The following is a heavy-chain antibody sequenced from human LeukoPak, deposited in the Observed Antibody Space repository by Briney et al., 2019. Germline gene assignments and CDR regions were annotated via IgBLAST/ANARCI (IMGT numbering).Heavy chain of an antibody. CDR3: ARDYGGNSVLTG. CDR2: INHSGST. CDR1: CGSFSGYY. Sequence: SETLSLTCAVYCGSFSGYYWSWIRQPPGKGLEWIGEINHSGSTNYNPSLKSRVTISVDTSKNRFSLKLSSVTAADTAVYYCARDYGGNSVLTGWGQGTLVTVSS. D-gene: IGHD4-23*01. J-gene: IGHJ4*02. V-gene: IGHV4-34*01.